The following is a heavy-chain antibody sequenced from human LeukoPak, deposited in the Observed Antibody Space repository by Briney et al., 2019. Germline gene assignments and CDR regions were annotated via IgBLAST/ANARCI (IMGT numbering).Heavy chain of an antibody. CDR2: IIPIFGTA. D-gene: IGHD1-26*01. Sequence: SVKVSCKAPGGTFSSYAISWVRQAPGQGLEWMGGIIPIFGTANYAQKFQGGVTITADESTSTAYMELSSLRSEDTAVYYCAREIVGATTRYFDYWGQGTLVTVSS. J-gene: IGHJ4*02. CDR1: GGTFSSYA. CDR3: AREIVGATTRYFDY. V-gene: IGHV1-69*01.